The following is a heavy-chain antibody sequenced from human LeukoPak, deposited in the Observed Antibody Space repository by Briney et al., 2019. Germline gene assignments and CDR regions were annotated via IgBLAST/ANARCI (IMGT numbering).Heavy chain of an antibody. D-gene: IGHD6-6*01. CDR2: INTDGSST. J-gene: IGHJ4*02. Sequence: GGSLRLSCAASGFSFSSYWMHWVRQAPGKGLVWVSHINTDGSSTTYADSVKGRLTISRDNAKNTLYLQMNSLRAEDTAVYYCARSGGSSSLGYWGQGTLVTVSS. CDR1: GFSFSSYW. CDR3: ARSGGSSSLGY. V-gene: IGHV3-74*01.